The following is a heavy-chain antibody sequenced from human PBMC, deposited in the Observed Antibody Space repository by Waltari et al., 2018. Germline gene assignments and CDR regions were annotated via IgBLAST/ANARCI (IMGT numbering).Heavy chain of an antibody. J-gene: IGHJ5*02. CDR2: IYYSGST. Sequence: QVQLQDSGPGLVKPSETLSLTCTVSVGAIRSYYWSWTRQPPGKGLEWIGYIYYSGSTNYNPSLKSRVTISVDTSKNQFSLKLSSVTAADTAVYYCARGSSGGIAARANWFDPWGQGTLVTVSS. CDR1: VGAIRSYY. V-gene: IGHV4-59*01. D-gene: IGHD6-6*01. CDR3: ARGSSGGIAARANWFDP.